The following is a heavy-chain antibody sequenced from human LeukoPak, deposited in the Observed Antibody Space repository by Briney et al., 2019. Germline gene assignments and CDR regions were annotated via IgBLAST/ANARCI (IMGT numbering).Heavy chain of an antibody. J-gene: IGHJ6*03. CDR2: IKQDGSEK. Sequence: PGRSLRLSCAASGFTFSNYGMHWVRQAPGKGLEWVANIKQDGSEKYYVDSVKGRFTISRDNAKNSLYLQMNSLRAEDTAVYYCARVASYDFWSGYYYYYYMDVWGKGTTVTVSS. CDR1: GFTFSNYG. V-gene: IGHV3-7*01. CDR3: ARVASYDFWSGYYYYYYMDV. D-gene: IGHD3-3*01.